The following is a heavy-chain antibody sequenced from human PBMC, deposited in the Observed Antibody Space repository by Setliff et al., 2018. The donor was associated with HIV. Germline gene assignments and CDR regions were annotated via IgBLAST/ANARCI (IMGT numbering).Heavy chain of an antibody. CDR1: GFTFSSYW. Sequence: PGGSLRLSCVASGFTFSSYWMSWVRQVPGKGLEWVANIKQDGSEKYYVDSVKGRFTISRDNAKNSLYLQMNSLRAEDTAVYYCAREALVSSYYFDYWGQGTLVTVSS. CDR3: AREALVSSYYFDY. CDR2: IKQDGSEK. D-gene: IGHD6-6*01. J-gene: IGHJ4*02. V-gene: IGHV3-7*01.